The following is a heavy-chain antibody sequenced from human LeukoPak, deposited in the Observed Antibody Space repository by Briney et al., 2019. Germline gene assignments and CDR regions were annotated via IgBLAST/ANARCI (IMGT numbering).Heavy chain of an antibody. CDR1: GFTFSSYS. V-gene: IGHV3-21*01. D-gene: IGHD3-22*01. CDR3: ARDHGSGYYHFDY. J-gene: IGHJ4*02. Sequence: GGSLRLSCAASGFTFSSYSMNWVRQAPGKGLEWVSSISSSSSYIYYADSVKGRFTISRDNAKNSLYLQMNSLRAEDTAVYYCARDHGSGYYHFDYWGQGTLVTVSS. CDR2: ISSSSSYI.